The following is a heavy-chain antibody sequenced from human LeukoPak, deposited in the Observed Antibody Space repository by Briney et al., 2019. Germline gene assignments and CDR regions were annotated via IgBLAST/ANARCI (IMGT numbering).Heavy chain of an antibody. CDR2: IYYSGST. CDR3: AEADGNYDILAGSLSLFYFDY. Sequence: PSETLSLTCAVYGGSFSGYYWSRSRQPPGKGLEGIGYIYYSGSTNYNPSLKSRVTISVDTSKNQFSLKLSSVTAADTAVYYCAEADGNYDILAGSLSLFYFDYWGQGTLVTVSS. D-gene: IGHD3-9*01. J-gene: IGHJ4*02. V-gene: IGHV4-59*01. CDR1: GGSFSGYY.